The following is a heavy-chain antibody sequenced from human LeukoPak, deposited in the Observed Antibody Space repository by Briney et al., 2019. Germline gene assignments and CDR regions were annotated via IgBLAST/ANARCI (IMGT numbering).Heavy chain of an antibody. CDR3: ATGALPLGFLGLIRPGNYFSYYMGV. CDR2: ISPDGKDN. CDR1: GFTFSTYP. J-gene: IGHJ6*03. V-gene: IGHV3-30*04. D-gene: IGHD3-3*02. Sequence: GGSLRLSCDASGFTFSTYPMHWVRQAPGKGLEWLTLISPDGKDNIYTDSVKGRFIIYSDNSKNTLYLQMTSLTTEDTAIYYCATGALPLGFLGLIRPGNYFSYYMGVWGKGTMVVVSS.